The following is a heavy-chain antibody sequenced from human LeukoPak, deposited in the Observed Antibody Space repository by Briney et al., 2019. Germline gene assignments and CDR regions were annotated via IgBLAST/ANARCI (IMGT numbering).Heavy chain of an antibody. V-gene: IGHV4-59*01. CDR3: ARGGYYGSGNDFRFDP. CDR1: GDSISGFY. CDR2: IYYSGST. D-gene: IGHD3-10*01. Sequence: PSETLSLTCTVSGDSISGFYWSWIRQPPGKGLEWIGYIYYSGSTNYNPSLKSRVTISVDTSKNQFSLKLSSVTAADTAIYYCARGGYYGSGNDFRFDPWGQGTLVTVSS. J-gene: IGHJ5*02.